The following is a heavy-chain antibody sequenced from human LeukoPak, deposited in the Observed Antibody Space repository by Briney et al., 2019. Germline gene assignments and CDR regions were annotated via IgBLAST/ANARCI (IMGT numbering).Heavy chain of an antibody. D-gene: IGHD3-10*01. CDR3: ASQRITMVRGVIR. CDR1: GYTFTSYY. CDR2: INPSGGST. J-gene: IGHJ4*02. Sequence: ASVKVSCKASGYTFTSYYMHWVRQAPGQGLEWMGIINPSGGSTSYAQKFQGRVTMTRDTSTSTVYMELSSLRSEDTAVYYCASQRITMVRGVIRWGQGTLVTVSS. V-gene: IGHV1-46*01.